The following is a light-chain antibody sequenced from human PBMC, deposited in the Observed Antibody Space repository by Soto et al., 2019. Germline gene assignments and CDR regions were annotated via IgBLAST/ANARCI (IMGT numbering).Light chain of an antibody. Sequence: QSALTQPRSVSASPGQSVTISCTGTSSNVGGYNYVSWYQQNPGKAPKLMIYDASKRPPGVPDRFSGSKSGNAAFLTISGFQVEDEADYYCCSYAASYTLLFGGGTKLTVL. CDR3: CSYAASYTLL. J-gene: IGLJ3*02. V-gene: IGLV2-11*01. CDR1: SSNVGGYNY. CDR2: DAS.